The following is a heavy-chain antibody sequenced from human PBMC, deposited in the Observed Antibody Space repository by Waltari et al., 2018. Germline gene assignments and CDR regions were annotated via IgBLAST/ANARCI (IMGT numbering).Heavy chain of an antibody. CDR1: GYTFTEYH. CDR3: AREITSEVDNKPVPSWFKYDTQGYYDI. Sequence: QVQLVQSGAEVKRPGASVRVSCKASGYTFTEYHLHWVRQAPGEGLEWMGWIHPNSAGTKYAEKFQGRVTMTRDTSINTVYMELSSLRSDDTAVYFCAREITSEVDNKPVPSWFKYDTQGYYDIWAQGTLVTVSS. V-gene: IGHV1-2*02. CDR2: IHPNSAGT. D-gene: IGHD3-3*01. J-gene: IGHJ4*02.